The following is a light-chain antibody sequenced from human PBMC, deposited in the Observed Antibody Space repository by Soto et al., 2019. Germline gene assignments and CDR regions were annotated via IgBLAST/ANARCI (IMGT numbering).Light chain of an antibody. J-gene: IGKJ4*01. CDR3: QQYNNWPRAT. V-gene: IGKV3-15*01. Sequence: VMTQSPSTLSLSPVERATLSCMASQSINDNLAWYQQKPGQAPRLFMFRVSSRAAGVPARFSGSGSGTEFNLTITSLQSEDFAVYYCQQYNNWPRATFGGGTKVDIK. CDR1: QSINDN. CDR2: RVS.